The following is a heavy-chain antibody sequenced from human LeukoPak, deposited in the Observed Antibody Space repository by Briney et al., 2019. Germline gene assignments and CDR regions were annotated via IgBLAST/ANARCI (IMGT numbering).Heavy chain of an antibody. CDR1: GYTFTSYD. CDR2: MNPNSGNT. V-gene: IGHV1-8*03. J-gene: IGHJ4*02. CDR3: AREGRITIFGVVIIIFDY. D-gene: IGHD3-3*01. Sequence: ASVKVSCKASGYTFTSYDINWVRQATGQGLEWMGWMNPNSGNTGYAQKFQGRVTITRNTSISTAYMELRSLRSGDTAVYYCAREGRITIFGVVIIIFDYWGQGTLVTVSS.